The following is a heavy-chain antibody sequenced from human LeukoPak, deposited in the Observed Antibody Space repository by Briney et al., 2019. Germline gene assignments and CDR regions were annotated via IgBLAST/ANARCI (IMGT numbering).Heavy chain of an antibody. V-gene: IGHV1-2*02. J-gene: IGHJ3*02. CDR2: INPNSGGA. Sequence: ASVQVSCKAFGYSFIGYYIHWVRQAPGQGLEWMRWINPNSGGANSAQKFQGRGTMTRDTSISSVYMELTSLRSEDTAMYYCAKSTNWGSISDGFNIGGQGTMVTVAS. CDR3: AKSTNWGSISDGFNI. CDR1: GYSFIGYY. D-gene: IGHD7-27*01.